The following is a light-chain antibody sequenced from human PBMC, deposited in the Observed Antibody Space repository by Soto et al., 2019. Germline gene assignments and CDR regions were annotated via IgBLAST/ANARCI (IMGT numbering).Light chain of an antibody. CDR1: QGINRW. CDR3: QHYSRYSQT. J-gene: IGKJ1*01. V-gene: IGKV1-5*01. Sequence: DIQVTHSPSTLSASVGDRVTITCRASQGINRWLAWYQQKPGKAPKLLIYDASTLESGVPSRFSGSGSETEFTLTISSLQPDDFAVYYCQHYSRYSQTFGQGTKVDIK. CDR2: DAS.